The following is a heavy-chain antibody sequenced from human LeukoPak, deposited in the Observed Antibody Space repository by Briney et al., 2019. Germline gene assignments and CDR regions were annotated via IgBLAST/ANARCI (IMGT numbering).Heavy chain of an antibody. D-gene: IGHD3-10*01. CDR3: ARAYYYGSGSYAFDI. CDR2: IYYSGST. CDR1: GGSISSSSYY. Sequence: SETLSLTRTVSGGSISSSSYYWGWIRQPPGKGLEWIGSIYYSGSTNHNPSLKSRVTISVDTSKNQFSLKLSSVTAADTAVYYCARAYYYGSGSYAFDIWGQGTMVTVSS. J-gene: IGHJ3*02. V-gene: IGHV4-39*07.